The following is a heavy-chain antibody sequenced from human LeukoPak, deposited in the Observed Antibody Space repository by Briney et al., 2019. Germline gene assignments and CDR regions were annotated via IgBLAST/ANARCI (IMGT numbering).Heavy chain of an antibody. CDR1: GFTSSSYA. CDR3: AKDLGYYYGSGSHLKY. D-gene: IGHD3-10*01. Sequence: GGSLRLSCAASGFTSSSYAMSWVRQAPGKGLEWVSAISGSGGSTYYADSVKGRFTISRDNSKNTLYLQMNSLRAEDTAVYYCAKDLGYYYGSGSHLKYWGQGTLVTVSS. V-gene: IGHV3-23*01. CDR2: ISGSGGST. J-gene: IGHJ4*02.